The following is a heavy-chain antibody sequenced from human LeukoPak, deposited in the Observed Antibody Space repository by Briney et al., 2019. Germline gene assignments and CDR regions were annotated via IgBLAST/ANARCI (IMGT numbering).Heavy chain of an antibody. CDR2: INHSGST. CDR1: GGSFSGYY. D-gene: IGHD1-14*01. J-gene: IGHJ4*02. V-gene: IGHV4-34*01. CDR3: ARDRTPAVTHPFDY. Sequence: NPSETLSLTCAVYGGSFSGYYWSWIRQPPGKGLEWIGEINHSGSTNYNPSLKSRVTISVDTSKNQFSLKLSSVTAADTAVYYCARDRTPAVTHPFDYWGQGTLVTVSS.